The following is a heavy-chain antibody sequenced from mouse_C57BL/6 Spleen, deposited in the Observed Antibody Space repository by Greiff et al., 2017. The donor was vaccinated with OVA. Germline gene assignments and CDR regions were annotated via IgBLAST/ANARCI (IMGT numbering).Heavy chain of an antibody. CDR3: ARKGIDYYGSSFDY. CDR2: IWTGGGT. J-gene: IGHJ2*01. Sequence: VKLVESGPGLVAPSQSLSITCTVSGFSLTSYAISWVRQPPGKGLEWRGVIWTGGGTNYNSALKSRLSISKDNSKSQVFLKMNSLQTDDTARYYCARKGIDYYGSSFDYWGQGTTLTVSS. V-gene: IGHV2-9-1*01. CDR1: GFSLTSYA. D-gene: IGHD1-1*01.